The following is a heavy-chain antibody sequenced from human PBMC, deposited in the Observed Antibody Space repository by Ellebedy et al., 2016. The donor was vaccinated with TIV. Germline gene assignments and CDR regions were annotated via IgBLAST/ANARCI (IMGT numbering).Heavy chain of an antibody. CDR2: IKQDGSEK. J-gene: IGHJ4*02. CDR3: ARGTKAPL. V-gene: IGHV3-7*03. CDR1: GFTFSEFW. Sequence: GESLKISCAASGFTFSEFWMSWVRQAPGKGLEWVANIKQDGSEKYYVDSVKSRFTISRDNAKNSLALQMNSLRAEDTAMYYCARGTKAPLWGQGSLVTVSS. D-gene: IGHD2-8*01.